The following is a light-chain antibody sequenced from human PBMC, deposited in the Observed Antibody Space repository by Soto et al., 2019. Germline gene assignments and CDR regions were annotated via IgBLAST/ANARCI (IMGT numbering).Light chain of an antibody. V-gene: IGKV3-15*01. CDR2: GAS. CDR1: QSLSSN. J-gene: IGKJ1*01. CDR3: QQYNNWPPWT. Sequence: EIVMTQSPATLSVSPGERATLSCRASQSLSSNLAWYQQKPGQAPRLLIYGASTRATGIPARFSGSGSGTEFTLTISSLQSEDFAVYYCQQYNNWPPWTFGQGPKVEIK.